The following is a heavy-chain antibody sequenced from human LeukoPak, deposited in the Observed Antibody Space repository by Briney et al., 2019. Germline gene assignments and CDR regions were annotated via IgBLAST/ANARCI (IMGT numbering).Heavy chain of an antibody. V-gene: IGHV3-74*01. CDR1: GFSFSSYA. Sequence: GGSLRLSCAASGFSFSSYAMSWVRQAPGKGLVWVSRINSDGSSTSYADSVKGRFTISRDNAKNTLYLQMNSLRAEDTAVYYCARDLALGYCSGGSCYSFHYWGQGTLVTVSS. CDR3: ARDLALGYCSGGSCYSFHY. CDR2: INSDGSST. J-gene: IGHJ4*02. D-gene: IGHD2-15*01.